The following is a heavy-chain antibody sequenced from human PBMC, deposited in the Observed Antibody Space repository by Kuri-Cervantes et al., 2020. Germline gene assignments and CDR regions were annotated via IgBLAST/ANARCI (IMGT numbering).Heavy chain of an antibody. D-gene: IGHD2-2*01. Sequence: SQTLSLTCAVYGGSFSGYYWSWIRQPPGKGLEWIGEINHSGSTNYNPFLKSRVTISVDTSKNQFSLKLSSVTAADTAVYYCARGVVVPAAMSVLGYSGYDRGWFDSWGQGTLVTVSS. CDR3: ARGVVVPAAMSVLGYSGYDRGWFDS. V-gene: IGHV4-34*01. CDR1: GGSFSGYY. J-gene: IGHJ5*01. CDR2: INHSGST.